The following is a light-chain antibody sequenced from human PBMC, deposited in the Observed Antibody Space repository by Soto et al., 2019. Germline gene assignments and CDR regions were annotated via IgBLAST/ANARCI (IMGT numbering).Light chain of an antibody. CDR3: STYTTSSSYV. Sequence: QSVLTQPASVSGSPGQSITISCTGTSSDVGGFNYVFWYQQHPGKAPKLLIFDVYSRPSGISNRFSGSKSGNTASLTISGLQAEDEADYYCSTYTTSSSYVFGAGTKVTVL. CDR1: SSDVGGFNY. V-gene: IGLV2-14*01. J-gene: IGLJ1*01. CDR2: DVY.